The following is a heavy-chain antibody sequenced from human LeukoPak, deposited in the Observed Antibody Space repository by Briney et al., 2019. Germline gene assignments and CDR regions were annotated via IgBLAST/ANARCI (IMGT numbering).Heavy chain of an antibody. J-gene: IGHJ4*02. D-gene: IGHD4-23*01. V-gene: IGHV4-39*01. CDR1: GGSISSSSYY. CDR3: ARQMVNSGFDY. Sequence: SETLSLTCTVSGGSISSSSYYWGWIRQPPGKGLEWIGSIYYSGSTYYNPSLKSRVTISVDTSKNQFSLKLSSVTAADTAVYYCARQMVNSGFDYWGQGTLVTVSS. CDR2: IYYSGST.